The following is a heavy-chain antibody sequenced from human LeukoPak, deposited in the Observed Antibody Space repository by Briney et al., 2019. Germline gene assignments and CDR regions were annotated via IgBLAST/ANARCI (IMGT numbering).Heavy chain of an antibody. CDR2: INPNTGGT. CDR3: AITSYGDYEFDY. CDR1: GYSFIDYY. V-gene: IGHV1-2*06. Sequence: GASVKVSFKASGYSFIDYYLHWVRQAPGHGLEWLGRINPNTGGTDYAQTFQGRVTMTRDRSISTASMELSSLRFDDTAVYYCAITSYGDYEFDYWGQGTLVTVSS. J-gene: IGHJ4*02. D-gene: IGHD4-17*01.